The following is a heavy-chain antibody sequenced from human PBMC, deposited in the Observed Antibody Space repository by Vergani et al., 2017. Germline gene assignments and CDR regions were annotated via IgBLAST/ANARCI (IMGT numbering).Heavy chain of an antibody. D-gene: IGHD6-13*01. V-gene: IGHV4-4*02. Sequence: QVQLQESGPGLVKPSGTLSLTCAVSGGSISSSNWWSWVRQPPGKGLEWIGYIYYSGSTNYNPSLKSRVTISVDTSKNQFSLKLSSVTAADTAVYYCARVRYSSSNLLYGMDVWGQGTTVTVSS. CDR3: ARVRYSSSNLLYGMDV. CDR2: IYYSGST. CDR1: GGSISSSNW. J-gene: IGHJ6*02.